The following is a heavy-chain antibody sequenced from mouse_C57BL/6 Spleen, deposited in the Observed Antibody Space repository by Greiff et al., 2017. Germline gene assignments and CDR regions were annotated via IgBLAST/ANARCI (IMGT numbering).Heavy chain of an antibody. CDR3: AISYGNYEGWAY. CDR2: ISPRAGST. V-gene: IGHV1-78*01. Sequence: QVQLKESDAELVQPGASVTISCKVSGYTFTDHTINWMQQRPDQGLEWIGYISPRAGSTKYNEKVTGKGTLTAYKASSTASMQLNSLTSEDSSVYFCAISYGNYEGWAYWGQGTLVTVSA. D-gene: IGHD2-1*01. CDR1: GYTFTDHT. J-gene: IGHJ3*01.